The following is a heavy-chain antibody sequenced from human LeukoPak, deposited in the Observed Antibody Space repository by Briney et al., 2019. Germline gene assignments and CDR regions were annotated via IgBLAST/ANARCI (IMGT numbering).Heavy chain of an antibody. J-gene: IGHJ3*01. Sequence: PGGSLRLSCAVSGYSFTSYCIGWVRQMPGKGLEWMGIIYPGDSGPTYSPSFQGQVTISVDKSINTAYLQWSSLQASDTAMYYCGMSGDRVPLQDDVFDVWGQGTMVTVST. D-gene: IGHD1-26*01. CDR3: GMSGDRVPLQDDVFDV. CDR1: GYSFTSYC. V-gene: IGHV5-51*03. CDR2: IYPGDSGP.